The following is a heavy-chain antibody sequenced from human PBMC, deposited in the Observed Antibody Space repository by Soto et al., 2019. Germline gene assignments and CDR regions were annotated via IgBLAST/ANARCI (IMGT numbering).Heavy chain of an antibody. Sequence: GASVKVSCKASGYIFTSYYIHWVRQAPGQGLEWMGWISAYDGDTNYAQKFQGRVTITRDTSASTAYMELSSLRSEDTAVYYCARSIVVVTALDYWGQGTLVTVSS. CDR2: ISAYDGDT. CDR1: GYIFTSYY. V-gene: IGHV1-3*01. CDR3: ARSIVVVTALDY. D-gene: IGHD2-21*02. J-gene: IGHJ4*02.